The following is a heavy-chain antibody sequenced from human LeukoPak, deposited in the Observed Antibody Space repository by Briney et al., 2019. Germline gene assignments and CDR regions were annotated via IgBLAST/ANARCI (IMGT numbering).Heavy chain of an antibody. CDR1: GGSFSGYY. V-gene: IGHV4-59*08. CDR2: IYYSGST. D-gene: IGHD6-13*01. CDR3: ARHVAAAGKFDY. J-gene: IGHJ4*02. Sequence: SETLSLTCAVSGGSFSGYYWSWIRQPPGKGLEWIGYIYYSGSTNYNPSLKSRVTISVDTSKNQFSLKLSSVTAADTAVYYCARHVAAAGKFDYWGQGTLVTVSS.